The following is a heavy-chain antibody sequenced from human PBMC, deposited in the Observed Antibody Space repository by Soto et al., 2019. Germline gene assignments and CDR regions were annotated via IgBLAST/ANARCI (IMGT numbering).Heavy chain of an antibody. CDR2: IDGSGGIT. CDR3: VKNSGWFNT. Sequence: LRLSCAASGFTFGTTDMSWVRQAPGEGLEWVSTIDGSGGITYYADSVKGRFTISRDNSRNTVYLQMNSLRGDDTALYYCVKNSGWFNTWGQGALSPSPQ. V-gene: IGHV3-23*01. CDR1: GFTFGTTD. J-gene: IGHJ5*02. D-gene: IGHD3-10*01.